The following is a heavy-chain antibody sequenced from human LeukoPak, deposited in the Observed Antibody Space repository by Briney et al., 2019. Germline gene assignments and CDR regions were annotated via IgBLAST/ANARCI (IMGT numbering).Heavy chain of an antibody. CDR2: ISAYNGNT. J-gene: IGHJ4*02. D-gene: IGHD2-15*01. V-gene: IGHV1-18*01. Sequence: ASVKVSCKASGYTFTSYGISWVRQAPGQGLEWMGWISAYNGNTNYAQKLQGRVTMTTDTSTSTAYMELRSLRSDDTAVYYCAREGCSGGSCYSRPIDYWGQGTLVTVSS. CDR3: AREGCSGGSCYSRPIDY. CDR1: GYTFTSYG.